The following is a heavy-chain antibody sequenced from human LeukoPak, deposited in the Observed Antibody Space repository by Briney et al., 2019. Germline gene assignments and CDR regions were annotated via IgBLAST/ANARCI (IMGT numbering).Heavy chain of an antibody. D-gene: IGHD1-26*01. Sequence: GGSLRLSCAASGFTFSSYGMSWVRQAPGKGLEWVSAISGSGGSTYYADSVKGRFTISRDNAKNSLYLQMNSLRAEDTAVYYCARDPVGGSHHAAFFDYWGQGTLVTVSS. CDR2: ISGSGGST. CDR1: GFTFSSYG. V-gene: IGHV3-23*01. CDR3: ARDPVGGSHHAAFFDY. J-gene: IGHJ4*02.